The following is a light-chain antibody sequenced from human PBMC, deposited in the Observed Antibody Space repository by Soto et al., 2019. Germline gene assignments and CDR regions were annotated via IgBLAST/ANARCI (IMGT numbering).Light chain of an antibody. CDR1: QSVSSN. J-gene: IGKJ1*01. Sequence: ERVRKQSPATLSVSPGESATFSCRASQSVSSNLAWYQQKPGQAPRLLIYGASTRATGVPARFSGSGSETEFTLTISSLQPEDFAIYYCHQYNNWPSWTFGQGTNVDIK. CDR2: GAS. CDR3: HQYNNWPSWT. V-gene: IGKV3-15*01.